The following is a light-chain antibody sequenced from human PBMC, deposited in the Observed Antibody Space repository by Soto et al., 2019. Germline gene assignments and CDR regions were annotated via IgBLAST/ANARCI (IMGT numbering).Light chain of an antibody. Sequence: QSVLTQPASVSGSPGQSITISCTGTSSDVGGYNYVSWYQQHPVKAPKLIIFEIRNRPSGVSDRFSGSKSGNTASLTISGLQPADEADYYCSSYGGNNTVLFDGGTKVTVL. CDR3: SSYGGNNTVL. V-gene: IGLV2-14*01. CDR1: SSDVGGYNY. CDR2: EIR. J-gene: IGLJ2*01.